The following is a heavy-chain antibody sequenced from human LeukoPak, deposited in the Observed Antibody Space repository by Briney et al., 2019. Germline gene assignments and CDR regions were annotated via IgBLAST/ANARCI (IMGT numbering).Heavy chain of an antibody. Sequence: GGSLRLSCAASGFTFSSYWMSWVRQAPGKGLEWVANIKQDGSEKYYVDSVKGRFTISRDNAKNSLYLQMNSLRAEDTAVYYCARLICSGGSCYSGGYNWFDPWGQGTLVTVSS. CDR1: GFTFSSYW. CDR3: ARLICSGGSCYSGGYNWFDP. V-gene: IGHV3-7*01. D-gene: IGHD2-15*01. CDR2: IKQDGSEK. J-gene: IGHJ5*02.